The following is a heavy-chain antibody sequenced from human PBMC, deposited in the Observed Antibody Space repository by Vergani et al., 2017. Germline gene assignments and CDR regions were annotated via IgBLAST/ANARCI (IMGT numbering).Heavy chain of an antibody. J-gene: IGHJ3*01. D-gene: IGHD2-2*01. V-gene: IGHV3-48*01. CDR3: AREYSSTSGRAFDF. CDR2: VSTGTKSQ. Sequence: QLVESGGGVVQPGGSLRLSCVVSGFDFSSYIMNWVRQAPGKGLEWVSFVSTGTKSQSYAESVKGRFTISRDSAKNSLYLQMDSLRAEDTAVYYCAREYSSTSGRAFDFWGQGTKVTVSS. CDR1: GFDFSSYI.